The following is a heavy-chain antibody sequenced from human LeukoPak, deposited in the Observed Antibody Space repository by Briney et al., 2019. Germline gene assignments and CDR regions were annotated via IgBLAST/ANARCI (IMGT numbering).Heavy chain of an antibody. J-gene: IGHJ3*02. CDR2: INSDGSST. CDR3: ARGSDNWNPRDALDI. D-gene: IGHD1-20*01. CDR1: GFTFSSYW. V-gene: IGHV3-74*01. Sequence: PGGSLRLSCAASGFTFSSYWMHWVRQAPGKGLVWVSRINSDGSSTSYADSVKGRFTISRDNAKNTLYLQMNSLRAEDTAVYYCARGSDNWNPRDALDIWGQGTMVTVSS.